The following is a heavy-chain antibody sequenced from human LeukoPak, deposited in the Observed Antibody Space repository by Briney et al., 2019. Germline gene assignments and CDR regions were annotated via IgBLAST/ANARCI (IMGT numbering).Heavy chain of an antibody. Sequence: PSETLSLTCTVSGGSISSSSYYWGWIRQPPGKGLKWIGSIYYSGSTYYNPSLKNRVTISVDTPKNQFSLKLSSVTAADTAVYYCARRMWGSSYYNWFDPWGQGTLVTVSS. CDR1: GGSISSSSYY. D-gene: IGHD6-13*01. J-gene: IGHJ5*02. CDR3: ARRMWGSSYYNWFDP. V-gene: IGHV4-39*01. CDR2: IYYSGST.